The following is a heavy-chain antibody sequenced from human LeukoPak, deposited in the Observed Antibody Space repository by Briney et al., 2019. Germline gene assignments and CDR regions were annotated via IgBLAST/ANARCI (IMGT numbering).Heavy chain of an antibody. CDR1: GYTFTGFY. J-gene: IGHJ4*02. D-gene: IGHD3-16*01. Sequence: ASVKVSCKASGYTFTGFYMHWVRHAPGQGLEWMGWINPNSGGTNYAQKFQGRVTMTRATSISTDNMELSRLSYDATAVYYCERDFRARFGGVMASAFDYWGQGTLVTVSP. CDR3: ERDFRARFGGVMASAFDY. V-gene: IGHV1-2*02. CDR2: INPNSGGT.